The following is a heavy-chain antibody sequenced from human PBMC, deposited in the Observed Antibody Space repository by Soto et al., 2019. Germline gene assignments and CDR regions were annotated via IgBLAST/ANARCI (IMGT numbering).Heavy chain of an antibody. CDR3: ARSTTKYGMDV. CDR1: GGSISSYY. Sequence: QVQLQESGPGLVKPSETLFLTCTVSGGSISSYYWSWIRQPPGKGLEWIGYIYYSGSTNYNPSLKGRAAISVETPKNQCSRKLSSVAGAEAAGYYCARSTTKYGMDVWGQGTTVTVSS. V-gene: IGHV4-59*08. D-gene: IGHD1-1*01. J-gene: IGHJ6*02. CDR2: IYYSGST.